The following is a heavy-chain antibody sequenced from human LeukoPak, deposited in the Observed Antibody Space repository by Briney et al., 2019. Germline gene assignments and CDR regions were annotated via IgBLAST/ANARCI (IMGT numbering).Heavy chain of an antibody. CDR2: IYYSGST. Sequence: SETLSLTCTVSGSSISSYYWSWIRQPPGKGLEWIGYIYYSGSTNYNPSLKSRVTISVDTSKNQFSLKLSSVTAAVTAVYYCAELSGSYSGVFAFDIWGQGTMVTVSS. CDR1: GSSISSYY. CDR3: AELSGSYSGVFAFDI. V-gene: IGHV4-59*01. J-gene: IGHJ3*02. D-gene: IGHD1-26*01.